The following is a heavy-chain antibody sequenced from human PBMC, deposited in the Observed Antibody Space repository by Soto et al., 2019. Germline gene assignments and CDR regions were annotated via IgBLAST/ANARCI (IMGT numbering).Heavy chain of an antibody. J-gene: IGHJ6*02. CDR3: ARAAPGLDV. CDR2: ISGTGGNYI. CDR1: GFTFSDFA. V-gene: IGHV3-21*01. Sequence: EEPLVESGGGLVKPGGSLRLSCAASGFTFSDFAMNWVRQAPGKGLEWVSTISGTGGNYIYYANAVKGRFTISRDNAQNSLYLQMNSLRADDTVVYYCARAAPGLDVWGHGTTVIVSS.